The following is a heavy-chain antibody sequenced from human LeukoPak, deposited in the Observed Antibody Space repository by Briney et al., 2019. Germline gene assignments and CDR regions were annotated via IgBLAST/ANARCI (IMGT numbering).Heavy chain of an antibody. CDR3: ARDSGYFDY. V-gene: IGHV4-31*03. CDR2: IYYGGST. CDR1: GASISSGGYY. D-gene: IGHD1-26*01. J-gene: IGHJ4*02. Sequence: SETLSLTCTVSGASISSGGYYWSWVRQYPGKGLEWIGYIYYGGSTYYNPSLKSRVTISVDTSKNQFSLKLSSVTAADTAVYYCARDSGYFDYWGQGTLVTVSS.